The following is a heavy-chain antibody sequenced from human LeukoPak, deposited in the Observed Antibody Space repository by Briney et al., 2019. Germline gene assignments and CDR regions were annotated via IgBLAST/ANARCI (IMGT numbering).Heavy chain of an antibody. D-gene: IGHD2-21*01. V-gene: IGHV4-59*01. CDR3: ARRRTDLLLSYFDP. CDR2: ISYSGST. Sequence: PSETLSLTCTVSGGSITSYYWSWIRQPPGKGLEWIGYISYSGSTNYNLSLKSRVTISVDTSKNQFSLKLTSVTAADTAVYYGARRRTDLLLSYFDPWGQGTLVTVSS. CDR1: GGSITSYY. J-gene: IGHJ5*02.